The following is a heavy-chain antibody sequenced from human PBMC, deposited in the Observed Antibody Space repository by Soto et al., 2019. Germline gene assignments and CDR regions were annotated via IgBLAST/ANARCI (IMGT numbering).Heavy chain of an antibody. CDR2: ISYDGSNK. V-gene: IGHV3-30-3*01. CDR1: GFTFSSYS. D-gene: IGHD4-17*01. CDR3: ARDGTVTDYFFYAMDV. Sequence: AESLCLSCAASGFTFSSYSMHGGRQAPGEGLEWGAVISYDGSNKYYADSVKGRFTISRDNSKNTLYLQMNSLRAEDTAVYYCARDGTVTDYFFYAMDVWSQGPTV. J-gene: IGHJ6*02.